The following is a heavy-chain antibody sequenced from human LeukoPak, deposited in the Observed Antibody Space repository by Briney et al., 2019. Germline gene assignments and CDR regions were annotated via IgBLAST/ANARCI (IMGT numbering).Heavy chain of an antibody. CDR3: ASHSLNNYGSYY. CDR2: IHYDGNT. D-gene: IGHD5-24*01. CDR1: GGSISSSTYS. J-gene: IGHJ4*02. Sequence: PSETLSLTCTVSGGSISSSTYSWTWIRQPPGKGLEWIGSIHYDGNTYYKPSLKSRVTISVDTSKIQFSLRLSSATAADMATYYCASHSLNNYGSYYWGQGTLVTVSS. V-gene: IGHV4-39*01.